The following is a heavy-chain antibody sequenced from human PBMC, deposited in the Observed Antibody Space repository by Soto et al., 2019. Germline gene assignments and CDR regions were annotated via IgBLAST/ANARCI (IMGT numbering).Heavy chain of an antibody. V-gene: IGHV1-3*01. D-gene: IGHD2-21*02. J-gene: IGHJ4*02. CDR1: GYTFTSYA. CDR2: INAGNGNT. Sequence: QVQLVQSGAEVKKPGASVKVSCKASGYTFTSYAMHWVRKAPGQRLEWMGWINAGNGNTKYSQKFQGRVTITRDTSASTAYMELSSLRSEDTAVYDCARSIVVVTALDYWGQGTLVTVSS. CDR3: ARSIVVVTALDY.